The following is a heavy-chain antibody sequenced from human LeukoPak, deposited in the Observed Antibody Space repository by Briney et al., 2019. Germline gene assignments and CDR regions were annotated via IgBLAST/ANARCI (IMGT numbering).Heavy chain of an antibody. J-gene: IGHJ4*02. Sequence: GGSLRLSCAGSGFTFSNYAMNWVRQAPGKGLEWVSVISGSGGSAYYADSVKGRFTISRDNSKSTLYLHVNTLRAEDTALYYCAKAVTVVVTAALDYWGQGTLVTVSS. CDR2: ISGSGGSA. CDR3: AKAVTVVVTAALDY. D-gene: IGHD2-21*02. CDR1: GFTFSNYA. V-gene: IGHV3-23*01.